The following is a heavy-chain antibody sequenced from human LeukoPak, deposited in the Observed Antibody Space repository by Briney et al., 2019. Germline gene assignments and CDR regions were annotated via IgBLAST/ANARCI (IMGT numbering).Heavy chain of an antibody. V-gene: IGHV3-74*01. CDR3: AREPRLQFNDAFDI. Sequence: GGSLRLSCAASGLTFSSCWMHWVRQPPGKGLVWVSRINSDGSSTSYADSVKGRFSISRDNAKNTLYLQMNSLRAEDTAVCYCAREPRLQFNDAFDIWGQGTMVTVSS. CDR2: INSDGSST. CDR1: GLTFSSCW. J-gene: IGHJ3*02. D-gene: IGHD5-24*01.